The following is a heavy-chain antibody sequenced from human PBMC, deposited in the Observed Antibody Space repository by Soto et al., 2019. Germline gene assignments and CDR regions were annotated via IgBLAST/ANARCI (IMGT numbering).Heavy chain of an antibody. CDR3: AKDTRYADYVRWFDS. D-gene: IGHD4-17*01. J-gene: IGHJ5*01. CDR1: GYTFSIYA. CDR2: ITARGGRT. Sequence: EVHLLESGGGLVQPGGSLRLSCPASGYTFSIYAMTWVRQPPGGGLGGVPGITARGGRTYYADSVKGRFTISRDNSKSTLYLQMNSLRAEDTAVYYCAKDTRYADYVRWFDSWGQGTMVTVSS. V-gene: IGHV3-23*01.